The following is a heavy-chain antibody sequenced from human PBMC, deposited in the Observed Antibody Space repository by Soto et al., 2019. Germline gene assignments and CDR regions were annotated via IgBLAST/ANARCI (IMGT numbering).Heavy chain of an antibody. CDR1: GGSISSYY. CDR2: IYYSGST. Sequence: QVQLQESGPGLVKPSETLSLTCTVSGGSISSYYWSWIRQPPGKGLEWIGYIYYSGSTNYNPSLKSRVTISVDTSKNQFSLKLSSVTAAVTAVYYCARGMDVWGQGTTVTVSS. CDR3: ARGMDV. J-gene: IGHJ6*02. V-gene: IGHV4-59*01.